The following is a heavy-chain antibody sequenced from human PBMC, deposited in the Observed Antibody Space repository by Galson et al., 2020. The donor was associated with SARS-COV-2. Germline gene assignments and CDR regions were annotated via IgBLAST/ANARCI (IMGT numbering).Heavy chain of an antibody. J-gene: IGHJ2*01. CDR2: ISSSSSTI. D-gene: IGHD3-22*01. Sequence: GGSLRLSCAASGFTFSSYSMNWVRQAPGKGLEWVSYISSSSSTIYYADSVKGRFTISRDNAKNSLYLQMNSLRAEDTAVFYCQYYYDFHYCYFDLWGRGTLVTVSS. CDR1: GFTFSSYS. V-gene: IGHV3-48*04. CDR3: QYYYDFHYCYFDL.